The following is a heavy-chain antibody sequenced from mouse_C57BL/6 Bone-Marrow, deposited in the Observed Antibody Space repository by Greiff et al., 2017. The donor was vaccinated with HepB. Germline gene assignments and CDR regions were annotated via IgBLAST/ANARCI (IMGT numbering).Heavy chain of an antibody. CDR3: ARSLYGYDGFAY. Sequence: EVQLQQSGPELVKPGASVKISCKASGYTFTDYYMNWVKQSHGKSLEWIGDINPNNGGTSYNQKFKGKATLTVDKSSSTAYMELRSLTSEDSAVYYCARSLYGYDGFAYWGQGTLVTVSA. V-gene: IGHV1-26*01. D-gene: IGHD2-2*01. CDR1: GYTFTDYY. J-gene: IGHJ3*01. CDR2: INPNNGGT.